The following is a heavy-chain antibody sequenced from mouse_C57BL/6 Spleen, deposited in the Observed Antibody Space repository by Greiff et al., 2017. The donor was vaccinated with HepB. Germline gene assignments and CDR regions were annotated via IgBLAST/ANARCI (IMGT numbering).Heavy chain of an antibody. CDR2: INPSTGGT. CDR3: ARDDGSYDY. CDR1: GYSFTGYY. Sequence: EVKLQESGPELVKPGASVKISCKASGYSFTGYYMNWVKQSPEKSLEWIGEINPSTGGTTYNQKFKAKATLTVDKSSSTAYMQLKSLTSEDSAVYYCARDDGSYDYWGQGTSVTVSS. V-gene: IGHV1-42*01. J-gene: IGHJ4*01. D-gene: IGHD2-3*01.